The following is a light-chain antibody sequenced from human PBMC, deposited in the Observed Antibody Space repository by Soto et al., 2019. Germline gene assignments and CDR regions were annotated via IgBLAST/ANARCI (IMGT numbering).Light chain of an antibody. CDR3: QQYENPPT. CDR2: DAS. Sequence: DIQMTQSPSSLSASVGDRVTITCQASQNINNYLNWYQQKPGRAPKLLIYDASNLEAGVPSRFRGSGSGTGFTFTIIRHQPEHLSKFYCQQYENPPTFGQGTRLEIK. J-gene: IGKJ5*01. V-gene: IGKV1-33*01. CDR1: QNINNY.